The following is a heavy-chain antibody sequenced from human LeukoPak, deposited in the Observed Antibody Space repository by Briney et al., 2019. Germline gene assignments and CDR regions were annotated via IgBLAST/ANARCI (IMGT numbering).Heavy chain of an antibody. D-gene: IGHD6-13*01. CDR3: AREVAAAGSWFDP. V-gene: IGHV1-46*01. J-gene: IGHJ5*02. CDR2: INPSGGST. Sequence: ASVKVSCMASVYTFTSYYMHWVRQAPGQGLEWMGIINPSGGSTSYAQKFQGRVTMTRDMSTSTVYMELSSLRSEDTAVYYCAREVAAAGSWFDPWGQGTLVTVSS. CDR1: VYTFTSYY.